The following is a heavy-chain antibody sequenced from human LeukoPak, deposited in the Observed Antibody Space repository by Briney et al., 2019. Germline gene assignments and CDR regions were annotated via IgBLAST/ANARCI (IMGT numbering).Heavy chain of an antibody. CDR1: GGTFSIYA. D-gene: IGHD1-26*01. Sequence: ASVTVSFKSSGGTFSIYAISWVRQAPGQGLEWMGGIIPIFGTTNYSQKFQDRVTITADKSTSTAYVELSSLRSEDTAVYYCAKDLYSGSYPRAFDIWGQGTMVTVSS. CDR2: IIPIFGTT. CDR3: AKDLYSGSYPRAFDI. J-gene: IGHJ3*02. V-gene: IGHV1-69*06.